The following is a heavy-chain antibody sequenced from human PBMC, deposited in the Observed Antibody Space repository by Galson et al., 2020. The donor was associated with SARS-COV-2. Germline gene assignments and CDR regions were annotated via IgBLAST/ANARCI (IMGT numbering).Heavy chain of an antibody. CDR2: IYPGDSDT. Sequence: GESLKISCKGSGYSFTSYWIGWVRQMPGKGLEWMGIIYPGDSDTRYSPSFQGQVTISADKSISTAYLQWSSLKASDTAMYYCARAESSYYDILTGYFNWFDPWGQGTLVTVSS. J-gene: IGHJ5*02. D-gene: IGHD3-9*01. V-gene: IGHV5-51*01. CDR3: ARAESSYYDILTGYFNWFDP. CDR1: GYSFTSYW.